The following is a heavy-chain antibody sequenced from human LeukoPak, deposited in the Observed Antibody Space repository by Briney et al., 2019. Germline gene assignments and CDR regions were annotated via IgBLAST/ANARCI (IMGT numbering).Heavy chain of an antibody. CDR3: ARYYGEYGGALKY. J-gene: IGHJ4*02. D-gene: IGHD4-17*01. CDR2: IYSGDST. Sequence: PGGSLRLSCAASGFTVSGNSLSWVRQAPGKGLEWVSIIYSGDSTFYADSVKGRFSISRDSSKNALYLQMKSLRAEDAAVYYCARYYGEYGGALKYWGQGTLVTVSS. V-gene: IGHV3-53*01. CDR1: GFTVSGNS.